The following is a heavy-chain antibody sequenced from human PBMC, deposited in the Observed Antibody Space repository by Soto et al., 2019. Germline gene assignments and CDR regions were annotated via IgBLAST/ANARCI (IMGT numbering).Heavy chain of an antibody. D-gene: IGHD2-15*01. CDR2: ISGSAAST. Sequence: EVHLLESGGDLVQPGGSLRLSCAASGFTFSNYAMSWVRQAPGKGLDWVSGISGSAASTFYADSVTGRFTISRDNSKNPLYLQMNSLRAEDTAVYYCAKWTGRYCSGGRCYLDDPFDYWGQGTLVTVSS. J-gene: IGHJ4*02. CDR3: AKWTGRYCSGGRCYLDDPFDY. CDR1: GFTFSNYA. V-gene: IGHV3-23*01.